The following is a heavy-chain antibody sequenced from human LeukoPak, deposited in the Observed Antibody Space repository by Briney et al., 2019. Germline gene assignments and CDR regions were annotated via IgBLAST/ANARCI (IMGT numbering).Heavy chain of an antibody. V-gene: IGHV4-39*07. Sequence: SETLSLTCTVSGGSISSSSYYWRWIRQPAGKGLEWIGSIYYSGSTYYNPSLKSRVTISVDTSKNQFSLKLSSVTAADTAVYYCARDWYYYYYMDVWGKGTTVTVSS. CDR3: ARDWYYYYYMDV. CDR1: GGSISSSSYY. J-gene: IGHJ6*03. CDR2: IYYSGST.